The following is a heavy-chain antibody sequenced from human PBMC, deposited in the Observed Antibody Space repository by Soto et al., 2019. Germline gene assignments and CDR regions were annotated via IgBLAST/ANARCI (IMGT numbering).Heavy chain of an antibody. V-gene: IGHV3-33*01. CDR2: IWYDGSNK. CDR1: GFTFSSYG. Sequence: QVQLVESGGGVVQPGRSLRLSCAASGFTFSSYGMHWVRQAPGKGLEWVAVIWYDGSNKYYADSVKGRFTISRDNSKNTLYLQMSGLRAEDTAVYYCARGWFCGGDCYEWYFDLWGRGTLVTVSS. J-gene: IGHJ2*01. CDR3: ARGWFCGGDCYEWYFDL. D-gene: IGHD2-21*02.